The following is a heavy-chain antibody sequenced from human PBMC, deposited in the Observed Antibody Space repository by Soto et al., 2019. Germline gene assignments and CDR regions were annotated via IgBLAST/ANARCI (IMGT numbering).Heavy chain of an antibody. V-gene: IGHV4-59*08. D-gene: IGHD3-10*01. J-gene: IGHJ6*02. CDR3: ARQGFGPLPGLVDV. CDR1: GGSISSYY. CDR2: VHHSWGS. Sequence: QVQLQESGPGLVKPSETLSLSCTVSGGSISSYYWSWFRQSPGKRMEWIGYVHHSWGSSHNPSLQSRVAISLDTSKSQFSLKVTSVTATDTAVYYCARQGFGPLPGLVDVWGQGTTVTVSS.